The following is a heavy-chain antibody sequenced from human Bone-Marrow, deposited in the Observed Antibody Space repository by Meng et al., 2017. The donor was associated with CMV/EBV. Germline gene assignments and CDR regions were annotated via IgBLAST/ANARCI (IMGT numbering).Heavy chain of an antibody. CDR3: ARGRGYSGYDVG. V-gene: IGHV4-59*01. J-gene: IGHJ4*02. Sequence: SETLSLTCTVSGGSISSYYWSWIRQPPGKGLEWIGYIYYSGSTNYNPSLKSRVTISVDTSKNQFPLKLSSVTAADTAVYYCARGRGYSGYDVGWGQGTLVTVSS. D-gene: IGHD5-12*01. CDR1: GGSISSYY. CDR2: IYYSGST.